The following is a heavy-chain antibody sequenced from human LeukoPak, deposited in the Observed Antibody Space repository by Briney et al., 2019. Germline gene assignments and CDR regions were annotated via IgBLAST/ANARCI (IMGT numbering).Heavy chain of an antibody. J-gene: IGHJ4*02. Sequence: SETLSLTCAVYGGSLSAYYWTWLGQPPGKGLEWIGEINHGGSTNYNPSLKSGVTISIDTSKTQFSLKLSSVTAADTAVYYCARVKLYSSSWYVRPFDYWGQGTLVTVSS. CDR1: GGSLSAYY. CDR3: ARVKLYSSSWYVRPFDY. D-gene: IGHD6-13*01. V-gene: IGHV4-34*01. CDR2: INHGGST.